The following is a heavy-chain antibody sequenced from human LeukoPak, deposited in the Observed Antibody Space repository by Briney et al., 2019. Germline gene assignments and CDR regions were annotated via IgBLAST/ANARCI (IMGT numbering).Heavy chain of an antibody. Sequence: EGSLRLSCAASGFTVSSNYMSWVRQAPGKGLEWVSVIYSGGSTYYADSVKGRFTISRDNSKNTLYLQMNSLRAEDTAVYYCAKWGISMVRGALDYWGQGTLVTVSS. CDR2: IYSGGST. D-gene: IGHD3-10*01. V-gene: IGHV3-53*05. J-gene: IGHJ4*02. CDR3: AKWGISMVRGALDY. CDR1: GFTVSSNY.